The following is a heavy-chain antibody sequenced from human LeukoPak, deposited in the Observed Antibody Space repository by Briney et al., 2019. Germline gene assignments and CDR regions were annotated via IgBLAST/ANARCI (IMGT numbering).Heavy chain of an antibody. J-gene: IGHJ4*02. CDR2: INHSGST. V-gene: IGHV4-34*01. D-gene: IGHD1-26*01. CDR3: ARVAGATTE. Sequence: SETLSLTCAVYGGSFSGYYWSWIRQPPGKGLEWIGEINHSGSTNYNPSLKSRVTISVDTSKNQFSLKLSSVTAADTAVYCCARVAGATTEWGQGTLVTVSS. CDR1: GGSFSGYY.